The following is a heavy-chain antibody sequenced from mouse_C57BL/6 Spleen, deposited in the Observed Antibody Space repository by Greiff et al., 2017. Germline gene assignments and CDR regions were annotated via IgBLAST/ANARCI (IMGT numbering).Heavy chain of an antibody. CDR2: ISYDGSN. CDR3: AREDGYDGDYFDY. CDR1: GYSITSGYY. D-gene: IGHD2-2*01. Sequence: EVKLQESGPGLVKPSQSLSLTCSVTGYSITSGYYWNWIRQFPGNKLEWMGYISYDGSNNYNPSLKNRISITRDTSKNQFFLKLNSVTTEDTATYYCAREDGYDGDYFDYWGQGTTLTVSS. J-gene: IGHJ2*01. V-gene: IGHV3-6*01.